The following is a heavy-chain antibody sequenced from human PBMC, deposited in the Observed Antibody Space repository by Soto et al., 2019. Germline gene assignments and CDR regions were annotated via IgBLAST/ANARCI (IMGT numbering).Heavy chain of an antibody. D-gene: IGHD3-3*01. CDR2: ISYDGSNK. CDR3: ARAYDFWSGYFGPLGGMDV. CDR1: GFTFSSYA. J-gene: IGHJ6*02. Sequence: PGGSLRLSCAASGFTFSSYAVHWVRQAPGKGLEWVAVISYDGSNKYYADSVKGRFTISRDNSKNTLYLQMNSLRAEDTVVYYCARAYDFWSGYFGPLGGMDVWGQGTTVTVSS. V-gene: IGHV3-30-3*01.